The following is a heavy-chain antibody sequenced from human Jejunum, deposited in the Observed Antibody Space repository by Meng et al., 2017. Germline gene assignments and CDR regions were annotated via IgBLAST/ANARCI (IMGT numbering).Heavy chain of an antibody. V-gene: IGHV4-61*01. J-gene: IGHJ4*02. CDR1: GASVTSGTYY. CDR2: IYSSGST. CDR3: ARGTYCGGDCYYYFDS. Sequence: QVHLQESGPGLVRPSETLSLTCNVSGASVTSGTYYWSWIRQPPGKGLEWIGHIYSSGSTTYDPSLKSRITISVDMSKKQFSLRLRSMTTADTAVYFCARGTYCGGDCYYYFDSWGQGALVTVAS. D-gene: IGHD2-21*02.